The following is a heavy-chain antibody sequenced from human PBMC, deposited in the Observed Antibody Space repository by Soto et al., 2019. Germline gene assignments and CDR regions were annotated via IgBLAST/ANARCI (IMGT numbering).Heavy chain of an antibody. Sequence: SVKVSCKASGGTFGSYTISWVRQAPGQGLEWMGRIIPILGIASYAQKFQGRVTMTRDTSTSTVYMELSSLRSEDTAVYYCARSDCSGGSCYYFDYWGQGTLVTVSS. J-gene: IGHJ4*02. CDR2: IIPILGIA. CDR1: GGTFGSYT. D-gene: IGHD2-15*01. V-gene: IGHV1-69*02. CDR3: ARSDCSGGSCYYFDY.